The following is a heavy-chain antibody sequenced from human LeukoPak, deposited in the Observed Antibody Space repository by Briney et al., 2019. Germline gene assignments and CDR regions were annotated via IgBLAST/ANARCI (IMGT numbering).Heavy chain of an antibody. J-gene: IGHJ4*02. CDR3: ARGAAATY. CDR2: IYYSGRT. CDR1: GGSINSYY. Sequence: SETLSLTCTVSGGSINSYYWSWIRQPPGKGLQYVGYIYYSGRTNYNPSLKSRVTISVDKSKNQFSLRLSSVTAADTAVYDCARGAAATYWGQGTLVTVSS. V-gene: IGHV4-59*01. D-gene: IGHD2-15*01.